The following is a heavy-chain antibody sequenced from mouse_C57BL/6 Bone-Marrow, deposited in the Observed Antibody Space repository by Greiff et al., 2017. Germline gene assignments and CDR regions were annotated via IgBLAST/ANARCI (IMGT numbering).Heavy chain of an antibody. D-gene: IGHD4-1*01. CDR2: INPSSGYT. CDR3: ARGRLGRGWYAY. J-gene: IGHJ3*01. Sequence: QVQLQQSGAELARPGASVKMSCKASGYTFTSYTMHWVKQRPGQGLEWIGYINPSSGYTKYNQKFKDKATLPADKSSSTAYMQLSSLTSEDSAVYYCARGRLGRGWYAYWGQGTLVTVSA. V-gene: IGHV1-4*01. CDR1: GYTFTSYT.